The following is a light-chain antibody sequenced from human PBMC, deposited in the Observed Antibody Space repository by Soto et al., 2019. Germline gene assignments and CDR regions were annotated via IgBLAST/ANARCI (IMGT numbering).Light chain of an antibody. CDR2: GAS. V-gene: IGKV3-20*01. CDR1: QSVSSSY. Sequence: EIVLTQSPGTLSLSPGERATLSCRASQSVSSSYLAWYQQKPGQAPRLLIYGASSRATGIPDRFSGIGSGTYFTLTISRLEPEDFAVYYCQQYGSSPPMYTFGQGTKLEIK. J-gene: IGKJ2*01. CDR3: QQYGSSPPMYT.